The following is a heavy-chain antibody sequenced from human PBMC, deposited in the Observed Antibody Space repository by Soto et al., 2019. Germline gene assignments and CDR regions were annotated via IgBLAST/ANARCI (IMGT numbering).Heavy chain of an antibody. CDR1: GGSISTSDYS. D-gene: IGHD3-3*01. Sequence: QLQLQESGSGLVRPSQTLSLTCAVSGGSISTSDYSWSWIRQAPGRGLEWIGSIYQSGRSYYIPSLKSRATMSLDKSKNQFSLKITSAVAADTAGYYCAREMTIFGVAPGGGVDVWGQGTTVTVSS. V-gene: IGHV4-30-2*01. J-gene: IGHJ6*02. CDR3: AREMTIFGVAPGGGVDV. CDR2: IYQSGRS.